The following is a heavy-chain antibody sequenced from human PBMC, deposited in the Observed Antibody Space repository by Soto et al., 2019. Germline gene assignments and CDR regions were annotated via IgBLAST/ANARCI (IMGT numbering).Heavy chain of an antibody. V-gene: IGHV1-69*01. J-gene: IGHJ4*02. CDR2: IIPVFGTT. CDR1: GGLFSSFV. D-gene: IGHD3-10*02. Sequence: QEQLVQSGPEVKRPGSSVKISCKDSGGLFSSFVISWVRQAPGQGLEWLGGIIPVFGTTNYAEKFQDRVTITADESTNTAYMELSSLRSGDTAMYYCARGGGPYVWFNEFWGQGTLVTVSS. CDR3: ARGGGPYVWFNEF.